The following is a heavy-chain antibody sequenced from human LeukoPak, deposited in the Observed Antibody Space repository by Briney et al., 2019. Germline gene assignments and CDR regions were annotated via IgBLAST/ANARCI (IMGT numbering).Heavy chain of an antibody. Sequence: GGSLRLSCAAPGFTFSSYAMSWFRQAPGKGLGWVSAISGSGGSTYYADSVKGRFTISRDNSKNTLYLQMNSLRAEDTAVYYCAKAPSGSGGSNDYWGQGTLVTVSS. J-gene: IGHJ4*02. CDR3: AKAPSGSGGSNDY. V-gene: IGHV3-23*01. CDR2: ISGSGGST. D-gene: IGHD2-15*01. CDR1: GFTFSSYA.